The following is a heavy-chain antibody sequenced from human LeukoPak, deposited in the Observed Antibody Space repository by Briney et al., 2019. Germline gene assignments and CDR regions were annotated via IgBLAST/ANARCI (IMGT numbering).Heavy chain of an antibody. Sequence: PSETLSLTCAVYGGSFSGYYWSWIRQPPGKGLEWIGEINHSGSTNYNPSLKSRVTISVDTSKNQFSLKLSSVTAADTAVYYCASGVRIAAAGNWFDPWGQGTLVTVSS. CDR2: INHSGST. V-gene: IGHV4-34*01. CDR3: ASGVRIAAAGNWFDP. CDR1: GGSFSGYY. D-gene: IGHD6-13*01. J-gene: IGHJ5*02.